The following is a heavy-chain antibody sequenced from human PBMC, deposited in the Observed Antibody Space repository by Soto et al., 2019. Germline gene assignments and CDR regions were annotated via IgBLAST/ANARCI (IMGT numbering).Heavy chain of an antibody. J-gene: IGHJ6*02. V-gene: IGHV3-21*01. Sequence: GGSLRLSCAASGFTFSSYSMNWVRQAPGKGLELVSSISSSSSYIYYADSVKGRFTISRDNAQNSLYLQMNSLRAEDTAVYYCASIPCSGGSCYYYGMDVWGQGTTVTVSS. D-gene: IGHD2-15*01. CDR3: ASIPCSGGSCYYYGMDV. CDR2: ISSSSSYI. CDR1: GFTFSSYS.